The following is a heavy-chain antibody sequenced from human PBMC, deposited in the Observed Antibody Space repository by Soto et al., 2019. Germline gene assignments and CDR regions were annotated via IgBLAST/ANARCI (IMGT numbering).Heavy chain of an antibody. CDR2: IYYSGST. J-gene: IGHJ6*02. CDR3: ASLYSYCALDYYYYGMDV. V-gene: IGHV4-31*03. Sequence: SETLSLTCTVSGGSISSGGYYWSWIRQHPGKGLEGIGYIYYSGSTYYNPSLKSRVTISVDTSKNQFSLKLSSVTAADTAVYYCASLYSYCALDYYYYGMDVWGQGSTVTVSS. CDR1: GGSISSGGYY. D-gene: IGHD5-18*01.